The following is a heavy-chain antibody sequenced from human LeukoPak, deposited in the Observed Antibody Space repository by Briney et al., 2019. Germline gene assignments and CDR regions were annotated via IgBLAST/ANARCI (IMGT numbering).Heavy chain of an antibody. CDR2: IYYSGST. J-gene: IGHJ4*02. CDR1: GGSISSYY. CDR3: ARVDPDSSSTLEVFDY. D-gene: IGHD6-6*01. Sequence: SETLSLTCTVSGGSISSYYWSWIRQPPGKGLERIGYIYYSGSTNYNPSLKSRVTISVDTSKNQFSLKLSSVTAADTAVYYCARVDPDSSSTLEVFDYWGQGTLVTVSS. V-gene: IGHV4-59*01.